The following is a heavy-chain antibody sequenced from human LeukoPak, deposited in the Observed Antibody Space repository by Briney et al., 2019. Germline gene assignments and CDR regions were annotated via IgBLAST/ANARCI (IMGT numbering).Heavy chain of an antibody. CDR3: AKDRYSYAFEYSDS. CDR1: GFTFSSYG. D-gene: IGHD5-18*01. Sequence: GGSLRLSCAASGFTFSSYGMHWVRQAPGKGLDWVAVISNDGSKKYYADSVKGRFTISRDNSKNTLSLQVSSLRTEDTAVYYCAKDRYSYAFEYSDSWGQGTLVIVSS. V-gene: IGHV3-30*18. J-gene: IGHJ4*02. CDR2: ISNDGSKK.